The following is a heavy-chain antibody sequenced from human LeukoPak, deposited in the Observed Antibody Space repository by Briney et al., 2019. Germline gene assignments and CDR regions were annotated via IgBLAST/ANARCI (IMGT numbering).Heavy chain of an antibody. J-gene: IGHJ4*02. D-gene: IGHD2-15*01. Sequence: GASVKVSCKASGYTFTGYYMHWMRQAPGQGLEWMGWINPNSGGTNYAQKFQGRVTMTRDTSISTAYMELSRLRSDDTAVYYCARDWRMMYCSGGSCYGLDYWGQGTLVTVSS. CDR1: GYTFTGYY. CDR2: INPNSGGT. CDR3: ARDWRMMYCSGGSCYGLDY. V-gene: IGHV1-2*02.